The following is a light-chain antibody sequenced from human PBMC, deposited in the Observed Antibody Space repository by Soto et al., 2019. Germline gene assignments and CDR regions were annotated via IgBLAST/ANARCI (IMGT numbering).Light chain of an antibody. Sequence: QSVLTQPASVSGSPGQSITISCTGPSSDVGGYNYVSWYQQHPGKAPKLMIYDVSNRPSGVSNRFSGSKSGNTASLTISGLQAEDEADHYCSSYTSSSGYVFGTGTKVTVL. CDR3: SSYTSSSGYV. V-gene: IGLV2-14*01. CDR2: DVS. J-gene: IGLJ1*01. CDR1: SSDVGGYNY.